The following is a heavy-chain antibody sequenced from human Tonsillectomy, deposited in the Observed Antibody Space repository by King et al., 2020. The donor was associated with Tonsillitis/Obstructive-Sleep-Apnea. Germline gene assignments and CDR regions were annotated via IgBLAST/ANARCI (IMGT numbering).Heavy chain of an antibody. Sequence: QLVQSGAEVKKPGASVKVSCKASGYTFSGKYIHWVRQAPGQGLEWMGWSNPKSGGTNYAQRFQGRVTMTRDTPIATAYMELSRLTSDDTAIYYCATETASGWATTRPFDYWGQGTLVTVSS. V-gene: IGHV1-2*02. CDR3: ATETASGWATTRPFDY. CDR2: SNPKSGGT. J-gene: IGHJ4*02. D-gene: IGHD5-12*01. CDR1: GYTFSGKY.